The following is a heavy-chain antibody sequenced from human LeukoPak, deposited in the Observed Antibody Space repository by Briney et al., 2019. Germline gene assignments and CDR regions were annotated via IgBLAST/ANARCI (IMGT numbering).Heavy chain of an antibody. V-gene: IGHV3-30*18. J-gene: IGHJ6*02. Sequence: GGSLRLSCAAPGFTFSSYGMHWVRQAPGKGLEWVAVISYDGSNKYYADSVKGRFTISRDNSKNTLYLQMNSLRAEDTAVYYCAKAGYCSGGSCYGMDVWGQGTTVTVSS. CDR3: AKAGYCSGGSCYGMDV. CDR1: GFTFSSYG. D-gene: IGHD2-15*01. CDR2: ISYDGSNK.